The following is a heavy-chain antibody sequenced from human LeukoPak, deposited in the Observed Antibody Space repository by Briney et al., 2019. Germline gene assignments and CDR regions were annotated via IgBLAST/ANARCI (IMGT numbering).Heavy chain of an antibody. CDR2: IYHSGST. CDR3: ARARRDGYNYKFDY. Sequence: SETLSLTCTVSGYSISSGYYWGWIRQPPGKGLEWIGSIYHSGSTYYNPSLKSRVTISVDTSKNQFSLKLSSVTAADTAVYYCARARRDGYNYKFDYWGQGTLVTVSS. V-gene: IGHV4-38-2*02. CDR1: GYSISSGYY. D-gene: IGHD5-24*01. J-gene: IGHJ4*02.